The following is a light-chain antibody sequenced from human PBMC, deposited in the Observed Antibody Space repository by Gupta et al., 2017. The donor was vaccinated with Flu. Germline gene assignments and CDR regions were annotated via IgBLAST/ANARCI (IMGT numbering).Light chain of an antibody. CDR3: SSYTSINTWV. Sequence: QSALTQPASVSGSPGQSITISCTGTTSDFGRYNRVSWYQQTPGTAPKLLISEVTSRPSGVPDRFSGSKSGNTASLTISGLQAEDEADYYCSSYTSINTWVFGGGTKVTVL. J-gene: IGLJ3*02. V-gene: IGLV2-18*02. CDR1: TSDFGRYNR. CDR2: EVT.